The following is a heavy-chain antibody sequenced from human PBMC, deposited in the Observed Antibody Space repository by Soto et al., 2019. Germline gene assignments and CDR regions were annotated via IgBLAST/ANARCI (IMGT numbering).Heavy chain of an antibody. CDR1: AFTFSNYG. V-gene: IGHV3-33*01. CDR3: ARDDCSSPSCFYY. D-gene: IGHD2-2*01. CDR2: IKSDGSKK. Sequence: QVQLVESGGGVVQPGTSLSLSCAASAFTFSNYGMHWVRQAPGRGLERVAAIKSDGSKKYYTDSVTSRFTISRDNSDNTLYLRMNSLRAEDTAVYYCARDDCSSPSCFYYWGQGTLVTVSS. J-gene: IGHJ4*02.